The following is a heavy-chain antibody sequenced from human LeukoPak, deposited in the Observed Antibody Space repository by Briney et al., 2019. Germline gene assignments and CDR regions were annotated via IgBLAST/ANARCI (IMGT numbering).Heavy chain of an antibody. J-gene: IGHJ4*02. V-gene: IGHV1-69*10. CDR1: GGTFSSYA. CDR2: IIPILGTA. D-gene: IGHD5-18*01. CDR3: ARLYVDTAMVDFDY. Sequence: SVKVSCKASGGTFSSYAISWVRQAPGQGLEWMGGIIPILGTANYAQKFQGRVTITADKSTSTAYMELSSLRSEDTAVYYCARLYVDTAMVDFDYWGQGTLVTVSS.